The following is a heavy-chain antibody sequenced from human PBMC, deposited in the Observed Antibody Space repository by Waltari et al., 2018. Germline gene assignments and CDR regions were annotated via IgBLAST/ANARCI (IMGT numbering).Heavy chain of an antibody. CDR3: TTSLAELCRDNYYGMDV. D-gene: IGHD3-16*01. V-gene: IGHV3-15*01. J-gene: IGHJ6*02. CDR2: VKSRTDGGTS. Sequence: GPGKGLEWVGRVKSRTDGGTSHYATPVERRFNISPNDTENTVYRQMSSVSTEDTAVYYWTTSLAELCRDNYYGMDVWGQGTTVTVSS.